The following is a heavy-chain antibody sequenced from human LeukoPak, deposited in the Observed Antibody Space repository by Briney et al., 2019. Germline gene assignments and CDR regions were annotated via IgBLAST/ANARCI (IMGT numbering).Heavy chain of an antibody. D-gene: IGHD5-24*01. J-gene: IGHJ4*02. CDR3: ARDLGWLQSDY. CDR2: IKKDGSEQ. CDR1: GFSFSDHW. Sequence: GGSLRLSCVASGFSFSDHWMNWFRQAPGKGLEWVATIKKDGSEQYYVDSMKGRFTISRDNAKNSVYLQINSLRAEDTAVYYCARDLGWLQSDYWGQGTLVTVSS. V-gene: IGHV3-7*01.